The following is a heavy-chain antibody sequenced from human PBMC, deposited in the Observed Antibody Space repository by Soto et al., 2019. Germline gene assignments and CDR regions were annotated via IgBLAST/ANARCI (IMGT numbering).Heavy chain of an antibody. CDR2: IYYSGST. D-gene: IGHD3-10*01. CDR3: ARHVNYYGSGSRFDY. CDR1: SGSISSYY. Sequence: QVQLQESGPGLVKPSETLSLMCTVSSGSISSYYWSWIRQPPGKGLEWLGYIYYSGSTNYNPSLKSRVTIXXDXPXXQFSLKLTSVTAADTAVYYCARHVNYYGSGSRFDYWGQGTLVTVSS. J-gene: IGHJ4*02. V-gene: IGHV4-59*08.